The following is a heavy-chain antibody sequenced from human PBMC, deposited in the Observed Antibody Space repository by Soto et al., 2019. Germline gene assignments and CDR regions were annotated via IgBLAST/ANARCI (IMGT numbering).Heavy chain of an antibody. Sequence: QVQLQESGPGLVRPSETLSLTCTVSGDAMSSNYWSWIRQPPGKGLEWIGYVYYAGATSYNPSLKSRVAISVDTSKNQFSLKLSSLTAADTAVYYCARAMGDWGTYYCYYGMDVWGQGTTVTVSS. CDR3: ARAMGDWGTYYCYYGMDV. V-gene: IGHV4-59*01. J-gene: IGHJ6*02. CDR1: GDAMSSNY. CDR2: VYYAGAT. D-gene: IGHD3-16*01.